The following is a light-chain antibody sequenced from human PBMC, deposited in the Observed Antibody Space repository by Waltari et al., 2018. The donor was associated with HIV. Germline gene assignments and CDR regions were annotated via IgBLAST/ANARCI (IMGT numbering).Light chain of an antibody. J-gene: IGKJ4*01. CDR2: GAS. V-gene: IGKV3-20*01. CDR1: QSISSNY. CDR3: QQYGRSSDT. Sequence: EIVLTQSPGTLSLSLGDRATLSCRPSQSISSNYLAWYRQKPCQAPRLLIYGASNRATGSSDRFSGSWSGTDFTLTISRLEPEDVSEYYCQQYGRSSDTFGGGTKGEIK.